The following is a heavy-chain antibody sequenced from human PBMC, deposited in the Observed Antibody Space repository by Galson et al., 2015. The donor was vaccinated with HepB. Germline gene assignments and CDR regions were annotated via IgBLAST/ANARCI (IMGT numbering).Heavy chain of an antibody. CDR3: AKRSSYGSGPEMPFDH. V-gene: IGHV3-23*01. Sequence: SLRLSCAASGFTFSSYAMSWVRQAPGKGLEWVSVLSGSGGSTYYADSVRGRFTISRDNSKNILYLQMNSLRVEDTGVYYCAKRSSYGSGPEMPFDHWGQGTLLIVSS. CDR1: GFTFSSYA. J-gene: IGHJ4*02. CDR2: LSGSGGST. D-gene: IGHD3-10*01.